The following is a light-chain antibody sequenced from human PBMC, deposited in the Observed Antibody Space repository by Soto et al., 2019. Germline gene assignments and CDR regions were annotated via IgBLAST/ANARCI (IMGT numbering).Light chain of an antibody. CDR2: DAS. CDR3: QQRSNWPLIT. V-gene: IGKV3-11*01. J-gene: IGKJ5*01. Sequence: EIVLTQSPATLSLSPGERATLSCRASQSVSSYLAWYQQKPGQAPRLLIYDASNGVTGIPARFSGSGSGTGVTLTISSLEPEDFVVYYCQQRSNWPLITFGQGTRLEMK. CDR1: QSVSSY.